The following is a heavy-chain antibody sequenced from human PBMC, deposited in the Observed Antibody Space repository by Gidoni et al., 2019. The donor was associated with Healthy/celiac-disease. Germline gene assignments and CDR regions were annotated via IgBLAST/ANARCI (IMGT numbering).Heavy chain of an antibody. CDR1: GFTFSNAW. V-gene: IGHV3-15*01. CDR3: TTGYGAAPPKWAFDI. D-gene: IGHD6-6*01. J-gene: IGHJ3*02. CDR2: IKSKTDGGTT. Sequence: EVQLVESGGGLVKPGGSLRLSCAASGFTFSNAWMSWVRQAPGKGLEWVGRIKSKTDGGTTDYAAPVKGRFTISRDDSKNTLYLQMNSLKTEDTAVYYCTTGYGAAPPKWAFDIWGQGTMVTVSS.